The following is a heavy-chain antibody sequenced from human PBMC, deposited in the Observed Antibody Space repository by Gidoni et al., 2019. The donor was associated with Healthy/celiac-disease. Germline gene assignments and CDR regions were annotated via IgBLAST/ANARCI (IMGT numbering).Heavy chain of an antibody. V-gene: IGHV1-69*01. D-gene: IGHD3-22*01. CDR3: AREGKGYYYDSSGYHY. CDR2: IIPIFGTA. CDR1: GGTFSSYA. Sequence: QLVQSGAEVKKPGSSVKVSCKASGGTFSSYAISWVRQAPGQGLEWMGGIIPIFGTANYAQKFQGRVTITADQSTSTAYMELSSLRSEDTAVYYCAREGKGYYYDSSGYHYWGQGTLVTVSS. J-gene: IGHJ4*02.